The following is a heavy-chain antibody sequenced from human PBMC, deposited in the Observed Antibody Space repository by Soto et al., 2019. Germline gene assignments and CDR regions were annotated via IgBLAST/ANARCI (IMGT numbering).Heavy chain of an antibody. V-gene: IGHV1-69*01. Sequence: QVQLVQSGAEVKKPGSSVKVSCKASGGTFTSYAISWVRQAPGQGLEWMGGIIPIFGITNYAQKFQGRVTITAAESTSTAYMELSSLRSEDTAVYYCARGYGYSSGRLSHSDYWGQGTLVTVSS. CDR3: ARGYGYSSGRLSHSDY. CDR2: IIPIFGIT. J-gene: IGHJ4*02. D-gene: IGHD6-19*01. CDR1: GGTFTSYA.